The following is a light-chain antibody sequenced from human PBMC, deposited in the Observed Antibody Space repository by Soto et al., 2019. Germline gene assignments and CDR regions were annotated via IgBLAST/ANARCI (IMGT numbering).Light chain of an antibody. Sequence: EIVMTQSPATLSVSPGERATLSCRASQSVSSNLAWYQQKPGQAPRLLIYGAYTRATGIPGRFSGSGSGTSFSLTLSSLQSEDFAVYYCQQYNNWPPWTFGQGTKVEIK. CDR2: GAY. CDR1: QSVSSN. J-gene: IGKJ1*01. V-gene: IGKV3-15*01. CDR3: QQYNNWPPWT.